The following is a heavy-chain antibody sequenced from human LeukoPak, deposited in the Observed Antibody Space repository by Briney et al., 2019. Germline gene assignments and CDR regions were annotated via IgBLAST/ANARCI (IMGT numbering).Heavy chain of an antibody. CDR1: GFTFSSYS. Sequence: GGSLRLSCAASGFTFSSYSMSWVRQAPGKGLEWVSSINSGGSTFYAYSVKGRFTISRDNSQNTLYLQMNSLTAEDTAVYYCAKRAAGYYFDHWGQGTLVTVSS. V-gene: IGHV3-23*01. J-gene: IGHJ4*02. CDR3: AKRAAGYYFDH. D-gene: IGHD6-13*01. CDR2: INSGGST.